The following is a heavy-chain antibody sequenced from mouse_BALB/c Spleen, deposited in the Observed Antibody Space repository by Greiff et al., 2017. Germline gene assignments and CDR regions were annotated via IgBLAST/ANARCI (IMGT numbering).Heavy chain of an antibody. CDR1: GFTFSSYT. D-gene: IGHD1-1*01. Sequence: EVQVVESGGGLVQPGGSLKLSCAASGFTFSSYTMSWVRQTPEKRLEWVAYISNGGGSTYYPDTVKGRFTISRDNAKNTLYLQMSSLKSEDTAMYYCARHDYGSSPAWFAYGGQGTLVTVSA. CDR3: ARHDYGSSPAWFAY. V-gene: IGHV5-12-2*01. CDR2: ISNGGGST. J-gene: IGHJ3*01.